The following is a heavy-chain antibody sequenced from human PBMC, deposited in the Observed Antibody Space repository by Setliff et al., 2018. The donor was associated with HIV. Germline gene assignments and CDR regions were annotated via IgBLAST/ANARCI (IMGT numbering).Heavy chain of an antibody. D-gene: IGHD3-9*01. Sequence: ASETLSLTCVVSGYSISSGYYWGWIRQPPGKGLEWIGSIYHSGSTYYNPSLKSRVTISVDTSKNQFSLKLSSVTAADTAVYYCARGPPRWEEAISWYFDLWGRGALVTVSS. CDR1: GYSISSGYY. CDR3: ARGPPRWEEAISWYFDL. V-gene: IGHV4-38-2*01. J-gene: IGHJ2*01. CDR2: IYHSGST.